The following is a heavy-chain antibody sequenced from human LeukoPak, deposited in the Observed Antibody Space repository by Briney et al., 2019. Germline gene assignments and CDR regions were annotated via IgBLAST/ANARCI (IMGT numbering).Heavy chain of an antibody. J-gene: IGHJ4*02. V-gene: IGHV4-61*02. CDR2: GNARGST. D-gene: IGHD5-24*01. CDR1: GGSFSSVTLY. CDR3: ARESTGTGRYNWYDL. Sequence: PSQTLSLTCSVSGGSFSSVTLYWSWIRQPAGKGLEWIGRGNARGSTDSNPSLRSRVTVSVDTSKNQVSLRLSSVTAADTAVCYCARESTGTGRYNWYDLWGQGTLVTVSS.